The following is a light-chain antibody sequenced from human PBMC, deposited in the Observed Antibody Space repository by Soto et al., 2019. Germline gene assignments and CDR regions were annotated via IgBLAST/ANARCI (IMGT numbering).Light chain of an antibody. J-gene: IGKJ1*01. V-gene: IGKV3-20*01. CDR3: QQYGSSPT. CDR1: QSVSRSY. CDR2: GAS. Sequence: EIVLTQAPGTLSLSPGERATLSCRASQSVSRSYLAWYQQKPGQAPRPLIYGASSRATGIPDRFSGSGSGTDFTLTISRLEPEDFAVYYCQQYGSSPTFGQGTKVDIK.